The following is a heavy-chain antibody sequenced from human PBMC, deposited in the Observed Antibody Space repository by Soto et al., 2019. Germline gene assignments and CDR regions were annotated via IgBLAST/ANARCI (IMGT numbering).Heavy chain of an antibody. Sequence: GESLKISGKGSGYTFTSYSISWVRQMPGKGLEWMGTIYPTDSHTTYSPSFEGHVTISADSSVRTAYLQWGSLKASDTAMYFCARHKDASGTEHNYWGQGTRVTVSS. CDR2: IYPTDSHT. CDR1: GYTFTSYS. V-gene: IGHV5-10-1*01. J-gene: IGHJ4*02. CDR3: ARHKDASGTEHNY.